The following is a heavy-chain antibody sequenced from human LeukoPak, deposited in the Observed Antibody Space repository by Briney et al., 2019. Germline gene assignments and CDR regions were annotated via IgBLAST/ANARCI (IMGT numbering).Heavy chain of an antibody. V-gene: IGHV1-2*02. CDR2: FNPNSGGT. Sequence: SVRVSCKASGYTLTDYYVHWVRLAPGQGLEWMGWFNPNSGGTNYAQKFQGRVTMTRDTSISTAYMELSRLTSDDTGVYYCARGYAYFDYWGQGTLVTVSS. CDR3: ARGYAYFDY. CDR1: GYTLTDYY. J-gene: IGHJ4*02. D-gene: IGHD2-2*01.